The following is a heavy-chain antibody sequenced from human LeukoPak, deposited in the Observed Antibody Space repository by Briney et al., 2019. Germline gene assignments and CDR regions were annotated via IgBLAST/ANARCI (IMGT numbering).Heavy chain of an antibody. CDR1: GFTFDDCA. J-gene: IGHJ4*02. D-gene: IGHD3-16*01. CDR3: AKAGIYDYVWGSYLVD. Sequence: GRSLRLSCAASGFTFDDCAIHWVRQAPGKGLEWVSGISWNSGTIGYADSVKGRFTISRDNSKNTLYLQMNSLRAEDTAVYYCAKAGIYDYVWGSYLVDWGQGTLVTVSS. CDR2: ISWNSGTI. V-gene: IGHV3-9*01.